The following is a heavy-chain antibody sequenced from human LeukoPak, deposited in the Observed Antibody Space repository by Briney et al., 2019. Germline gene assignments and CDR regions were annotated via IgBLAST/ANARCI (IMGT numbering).Heavy chain of an antibody. Sequence: PGGSLRLSCAASGFTFSSYWMTWVRQAPGKGLEWVANIKQDGSEKYYVDSVKGRFTISRDNAKNSLYLQMNSLRAEDTAVYYCARDKGEWELLLNYWGQGTLVTVSS. CDR3: ARDKGEWELLLNY. D-gene: IGHD1-26*01. V-gene: IGHV3-7*01. CDR1: GFTFSSYW. J-gene: IGHJ4*02. CDR2: IKQDGSEK.